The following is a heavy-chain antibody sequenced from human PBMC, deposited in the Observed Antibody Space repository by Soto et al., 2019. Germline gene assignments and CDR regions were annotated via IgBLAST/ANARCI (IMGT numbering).Heavy chain of an antibody. V-gene: IGHV3-23*01. CDR3: AHPRGYGVFDAYEI. Sequence: GSLRLSCVASGFTFSTYAMSWVRQAPGKGLEWVSALTPSGGETYYADSVKGRFTISRDNSMNALYLQMNSLRIEDTAVYYCAHPRGYGVFDAYEIWGQGTMVTVSS. CDR1: GFTFSTYA. CDR2: LTPSGGET. J-gene: IGHJ3*02. D-gene: IGHD4-17*01.